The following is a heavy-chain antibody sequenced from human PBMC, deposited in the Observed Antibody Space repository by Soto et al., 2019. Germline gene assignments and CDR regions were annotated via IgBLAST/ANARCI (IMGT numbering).Heavy chain of an antibody. Sequence: QVQLQESGPGLVKPSETLSLTCTVSGGSISSYYWSWIRQPPGKGLEWIGYIYYSGSTNYNPSLKIRVTRSVDTSKNQFSLKLSSVTAADTAVYYCARRYGSCFDIWGQGTMVTVSS. CDR2: IYYSGST. CDR3: ARRYGSCFDI. V-gene: IGHV4-59*08. D-gene: IGHD3-10*01. CDR1: GGSISSYY. J-gene: IGHJ3*02.